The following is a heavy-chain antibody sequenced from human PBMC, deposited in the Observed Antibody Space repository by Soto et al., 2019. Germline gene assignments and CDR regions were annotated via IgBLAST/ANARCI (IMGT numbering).Heavy chain of an antibody. V-gene: IGHV5-51*01. D-gene: IGHD2-15*01. J-gene: IGHJ4*02. CDR1: GYTFTSYW. CDR3: VRSGTSSGRFSDY. Sequence: PGESLKISCKGSGYTFTSYWIGWVRQMPGEGLEWMGVIYPSDSDIRYSPSFQGKVTISADKSITTAYLQWSSLKAADTAMYYCVRSGTSSGRFSDYWGLGTLVTVPQ. CDR2: IYPSDSDI.